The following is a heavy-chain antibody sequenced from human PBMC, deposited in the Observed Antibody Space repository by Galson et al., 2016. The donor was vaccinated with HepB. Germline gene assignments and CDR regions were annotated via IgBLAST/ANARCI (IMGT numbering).Heavy chain of an antibody. CDR1: GFTFNDYA. J-gene: IGHJ4*02. CDR2: IRWNSGSI. D-gene: IGHD3-16*02. Sequence: SLRLSCAASGFTFNDYAMHWVRQAPGKGLEWVSGIRWNSGSIGYADSVKGRFTISRDNAKNYLYLQMNSLRAEDTAFYYCAKSYYDYVWGSYRYTSIDYWGQGTLVTVSS. CDR3: AKSYYDYVWGSYRYTSIDY. V-gene: IGHV3-9*01.